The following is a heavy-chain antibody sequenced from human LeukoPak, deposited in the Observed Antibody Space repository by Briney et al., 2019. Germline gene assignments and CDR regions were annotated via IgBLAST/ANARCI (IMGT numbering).Heavy chain of an antibody. J-gene: IGHJ4*02. D-gene: IGHD2-15*01. V-gene: IGHV4-38-2*01. CDR3: ARGGAATGNFDY. Sequence: SETLSLTCAVSGYSLSSGYYWVLIRPPPGKGVEGIGSIYHSGSTYYNPSLKSRVTISVDTSKNQFSLKLSSVTAADTAVYYCARGGAATGNFDYWGQGTLVTVSS. CDR1: GYSLSSGYY. CDR2: IYHSGST.